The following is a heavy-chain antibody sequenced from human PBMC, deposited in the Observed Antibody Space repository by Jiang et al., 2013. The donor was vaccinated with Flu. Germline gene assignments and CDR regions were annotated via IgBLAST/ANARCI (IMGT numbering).Heavy chain of an antibody. J-gene: IGHJ3*02. CDR2: IIPILGIA. V-gene: IGHV1-69*04. CDR1: GGTFSSYA. CDR3: ARDPRELPSDDAFDI. Sequence: SVKVSCKASGGTFSSYAISWVRQAPGQGLEWMGRIIPILGIANYAQKFQGRVTITADKSTSTAYMELSSLRSEDTAVYYCARDPRELPSDDAFDIWGQGTMVTASS. D-gene: IGHD1-26*01.